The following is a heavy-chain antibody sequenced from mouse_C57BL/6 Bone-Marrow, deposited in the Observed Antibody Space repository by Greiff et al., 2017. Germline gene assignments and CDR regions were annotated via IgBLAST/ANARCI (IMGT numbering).Heavy chain of an antibody. J-gene: IGHJ2*01. CDR2: IDPETGGT. CDR3: TRCPNWSFDY. D-gene: IGHD4-1*01. CDR1: GYTFTDYE. Sequence: QVQLKQSGAELVRPGASVTLSCKASGYTFTDYEMHWVKQTPVHGLEWIGAIDPETGGTAYNQKFKGKAILTADKSSSTAYMELRSLTSEDSAVYYCTRCPNWSFDYWGQGTTLTVSS. V-gene: IGHV1-15*01.